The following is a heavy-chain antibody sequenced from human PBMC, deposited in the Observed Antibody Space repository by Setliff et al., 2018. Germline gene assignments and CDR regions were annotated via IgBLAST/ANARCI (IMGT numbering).Heavy chain of an antibody. J-gene: IGHJ5*01. Sequence: PSETLSLTCTVSGDSISSRTNYWSWIRQPAGEGLEWIGQIYTSWSTNYNPSLQSRVSISLDTSKDQFSLKLISMSAADTAVYFCARGRNIAARLLDSWGQGALVTVSS. CDR1: GDSISSRTNY. V-gene: IGHV4-61*09. D-gene: IGHD6-6*01. CDR2: IYTSWST. CDR3: ARGRNIAARLLDS.